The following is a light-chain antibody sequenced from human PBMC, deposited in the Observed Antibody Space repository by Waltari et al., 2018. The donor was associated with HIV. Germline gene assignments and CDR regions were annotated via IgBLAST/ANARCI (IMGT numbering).Light chain of an antibody. J-gene: IGLJ1*01. V-gene: IGLV1-47*01. CDR2: RNN. Sequence: QSVLPQPPSPSGTPGQRATISFSGNTPNLRSNYAYWYQQLQGTAPKLLIYRNNQRPSGVPDRFSGSKSGTSASLAISGLRSEDEADYYCAAWDDSLSGYVFGTGTKVTVL. CDR3: AAWDDSLSGYV. CDR1: TPNLRSNY.